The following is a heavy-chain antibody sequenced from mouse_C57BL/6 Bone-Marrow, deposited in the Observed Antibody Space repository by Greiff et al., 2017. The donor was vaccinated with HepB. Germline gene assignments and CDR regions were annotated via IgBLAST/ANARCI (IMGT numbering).Heavy chain of an antibody. CDR3: ARNAHFYYYGSSYSFAY. Sequence: VQGVESGPGLVQPSQSLSITCTVSGFSLTSYGVNWVRQSPGKGLEWLGVIWSGGSTDYNAAFISRLSISKDNSKSQVFFKMNSLQADDTAIYYCARNAHFYYYGSSYSFAYWGQGTLVTVSA. CDR1: GFSLTSYG. D-gene: IGHD1-1*01. J-gene: IGHJ3*01. CDR2: IWSGGST. V-gene: IGHV2-2*01.